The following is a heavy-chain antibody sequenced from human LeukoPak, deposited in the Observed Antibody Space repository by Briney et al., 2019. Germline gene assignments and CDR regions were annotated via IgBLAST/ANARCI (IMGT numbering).Heavy chain of an antibody. CDR1: GFTFSGSA. CDR2: IKQDGSEK. D-gene: IGHD3-10*01. Sequence: GGSLRLSCAASGFTFSGSAMSWVRQAPGKGLEWVANIKQDGSEKYYVDSVKGRFTISRDNAKNSLYLQMNSLRAEDAAVYYCARAMARRAFDIWGQGTMVTVSS. J-gene: IGHJ3*02. CDR3: ARAMARRAFDI. V-gene: IGHV3-7*04.